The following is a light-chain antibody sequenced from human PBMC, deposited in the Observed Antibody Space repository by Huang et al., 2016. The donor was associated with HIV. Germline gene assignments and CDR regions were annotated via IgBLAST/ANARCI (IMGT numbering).Light chain of an antibody. CDR3: QQCNNWPFT. CDR2: GAS. CDR1: QSVSSN. J-gene: IGKJ3*01. Sequence: EIVMTQSPATLSVSPGERATLSGRASQSVSSNLTWYQQKPGQAPRLLIYGASTGATGIPARFSGSGSGTEFTLTISSLQSEDFAVYYCQQCNNWPFTFGPGTKVDIK. V-gene: IGKV3-15*01.